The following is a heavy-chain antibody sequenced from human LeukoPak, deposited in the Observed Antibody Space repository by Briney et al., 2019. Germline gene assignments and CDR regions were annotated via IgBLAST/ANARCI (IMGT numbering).Heavy chain of an antibody. D-gene: IGHD6-6*01. J-gene: IGHJ6*03. V-gene: IGHV1-8*01. CDR1: GYTFTSYD. CDR3: ARRAYSSSAAYYYYYMDV. Sequence: ASVKVSCKASGYTFTSYDINWVRQATGQGLEWMGWMNPNSGNTGYAQKFQGRVTMTRNTSISTAYMELSSLRSEDTAVYYCARRAYSSSAAYYYYYMDVWGKGTTVTVSS. CDR2: MNPNSGNT.